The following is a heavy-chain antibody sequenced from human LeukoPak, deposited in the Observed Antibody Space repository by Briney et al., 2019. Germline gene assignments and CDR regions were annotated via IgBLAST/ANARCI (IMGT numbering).Heavy chain of an antibody. V-gene: IGHV5-10-1*01. CDR1: GYFFTNYW. J-gene: IGHJ1*01. CDR2: IDPSDSFT. D-gene: IGHD6-19*01. CDR3: ARRYSSGRYSNAEYFQH. Sequence: GESLRISCKASGYFFTNYWISWVRQMPGKGLEWMGRIDPSDSFTNYSPSFQGHVTISTDKSISTAYLQWTSLRASDTAIYYCARRYSSGRYSNAEYFQHWGQGTLVTVSS.